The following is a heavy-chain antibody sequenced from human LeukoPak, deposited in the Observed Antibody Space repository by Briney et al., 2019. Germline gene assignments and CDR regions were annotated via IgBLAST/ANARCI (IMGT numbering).Heavy chain of an antibody. CDR1: GFTFSRHW. Sequence: RAGGSLRLSCAASGFTFSRHWMSWVRQAPGKGLEWVASIRQNGNEKYYVDSVKGRFTISRNNGENSASLQMNSLRDEDTAIYYCARLLGESTIYDLWGQGTLVTVSS. CDR3: ARLLGESTIYDL. D-gene: IGHD3-16*01. V-gene: IGHV3-7*01. J-gene: IGHJ4*02. CDR2: IRQNGNEK.